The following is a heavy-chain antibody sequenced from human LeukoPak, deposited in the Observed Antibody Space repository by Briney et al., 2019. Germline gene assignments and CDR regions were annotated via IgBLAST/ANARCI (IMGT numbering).Heavy chain of an antibody. D-gene: IGHD6-6*01. CDR1: GFKFSSYS. V-gene: IGHV3-21*01. CDR2: ISSSSSYI. CDR3: AKAAQVAGRPNLGGHFDY. Sequence: GGSLRLSCAASGFKFSSYSMKWVRQAPGKGLEWVSFISSSSSYIYYADSLKGRFTISRDNAKNSLYLQMNSLRAEDTAVYYCAKAAQVAGRPNLGGHFDYWGQGTLVIVSS. J-gene: IGHJ4*02.